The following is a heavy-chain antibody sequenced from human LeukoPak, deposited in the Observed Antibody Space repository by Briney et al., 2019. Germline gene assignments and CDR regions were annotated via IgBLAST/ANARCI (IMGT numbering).Heavy chain of an antibody. CDR1: GYIFTDYY. V-gene: IGHV1-18*04. CDR2: ISAYNGNT. Sequence: ASVKVSCKASGYIFTDYYMHWVRQAPGQGLEWMGWISAYNGNTNYAQKLQGRVTMTTDTSTSTAYMELRSLRSDDTAVYYCARDEAAAGLPGVYWGQGTLVTVSS. D-gene: IGHD6-13*01. J-gene: IGHJ4*02. CDR3: ARDEAAAGLPGVY.